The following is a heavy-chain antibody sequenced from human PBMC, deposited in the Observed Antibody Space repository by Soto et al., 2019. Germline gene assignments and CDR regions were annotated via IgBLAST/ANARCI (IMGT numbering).Heavy chain of an antibody. Sequence: SGPTLVKPTQTLTLTCTFSGFSLSTSGMRVSWIRQPPGKALEWLARIGWDDNKFYSTSLKTRLTISKDTSKNQVVLTMTNMDPVDTATYYCARTQYSYGYGHYYYYMDVWGKGTTVTVSS. CDR2: IGWDDNK. V-gene: IGHV2-70*04. CDR3: ARTQYSYGYGHYYYYMDV. CDR1: GFSLSTSGMR. J-gene: IGHJ6*03. D-gene: IGHD5-18*01.